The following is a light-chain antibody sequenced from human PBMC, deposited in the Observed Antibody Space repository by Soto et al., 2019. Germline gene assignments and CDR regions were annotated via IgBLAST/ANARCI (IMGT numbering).Light chain of an antibody. CDR3: QHYNSYSEA. J-gene: IGKJ1*01. Sequence: DTQMTQSPSTLSASVGDRVTITCRASQSISSWLAWYQQKPGKGTKLLIYKASSLESGVPSRFSGSGSGTEFTLTISSLQPDDFATYYCQHYNSYSEAFGQGTKVDIK. CDR2: KAS. V-gene: IGKV1-5*03. CDR1: QSISSW.